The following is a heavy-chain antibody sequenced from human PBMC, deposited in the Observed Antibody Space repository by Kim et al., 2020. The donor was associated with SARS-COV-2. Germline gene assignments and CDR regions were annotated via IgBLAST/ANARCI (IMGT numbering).Heavy chain of an antibody. D-gene: IGHD3-22*01. CDR3: ARGVSYYYDSSGYYYENCFDP. CDR1: GFTFSSYA. J-gene: IGHJ5*02. CDR2: ISYDGSNK. V-gene: IGHV3-30*04. Sequence: GGSLRLSCAASGFTFSSYAMHWVRQAPGKGLEWVAVISYDGSNKYYADSVKGRFTISRDNSKNTLYLQMNSLRAEDTAVYYCARGVSYYYDSSGYYYENCFDPWGQGTLVTVSS.